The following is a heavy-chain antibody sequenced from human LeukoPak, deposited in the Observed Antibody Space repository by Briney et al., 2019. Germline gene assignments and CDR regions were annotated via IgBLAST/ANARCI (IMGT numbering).Heavy chain of an antibody. CDR3: ARSNYPYYFDY. Sequence: GGSLRLSCAASGFTFSSYWMHWVRQAPGKGLVWVSRINNDGSTTRYADSVEGRFTISRDNAKNTLYLQMNSLRAEDTAMYYCARSNYPYYFDYWGQGTLVTVSS. CDR1: GFTFSSYW. CDR2: INNDGSTT. J-gene: IGHJ4*02. D-gene: IGHD4/OR15-4a*01. V-gene: IGHV3-74*01.